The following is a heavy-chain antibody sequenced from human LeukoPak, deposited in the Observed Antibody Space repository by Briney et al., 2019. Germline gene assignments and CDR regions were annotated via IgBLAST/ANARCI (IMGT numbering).Heavy chain of an antibody. D-gene: IGHD4-17*01. CDR1: GGTFSSYA. CDR2: INPNSGGT. J-gene: IGHJ5*02. CDR3: ARGPLTTVTTQFDP. V-gene: IGHV1-2*02. Sequence: ASVKVSCKASGGTFSSYAISWVRQAPGQGLEWMGWINPNSGGTNYAQKFQGRVTMTRDTSISTAYMELSRLRSDDTAVYYCARGPLTTVTTQFDPWGQGTLVTVSS.